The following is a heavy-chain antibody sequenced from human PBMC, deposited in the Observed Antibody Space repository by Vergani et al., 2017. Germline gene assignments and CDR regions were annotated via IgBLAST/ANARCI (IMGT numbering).Heavy chain of an antibody. CDR3: ARATASLYYYDSSGYYNGGAFDI. D-gene: IGHD3-22*01. J-gene: IGHJ3*02. V-gene: IGHV4-30-2*01. CDR1: GGSISSGGYS. Sequence: QLQLQESGSGLVKPSQTLSLTCAVSGGSISSGGYSWSWIRQPPGKGLEWIGYIYHSGSTYYNPSLKSRVTISVDRSKNQFSLKLSSVTDADTAVYYCARATASLYYYDSSGYYNGGAFDIWGQGTMVTVSS. CDR2: IYHSGST.